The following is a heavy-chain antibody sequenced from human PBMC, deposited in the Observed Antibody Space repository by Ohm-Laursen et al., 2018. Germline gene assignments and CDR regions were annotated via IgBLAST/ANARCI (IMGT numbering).Heavy chain of an antibody. D-gene: IGHD2-15*01. J-gene: IGHJ5*02. V-gene: IGHV3-30*18. CDR2: ISYDGSNK. CDR3: AKGGPTVRWWFDP. Sequence: SLRLSCAAPVFTFSNYWMSWFRQAPGKGLEWVAVISYDGSNKYYADPVKGRFTISRDNSKNTLYLQMNSLRAEDTAVYYCAKGGPTVRWWFDPWGQGTLVTVSS. CDR1: VFTFSNYW.